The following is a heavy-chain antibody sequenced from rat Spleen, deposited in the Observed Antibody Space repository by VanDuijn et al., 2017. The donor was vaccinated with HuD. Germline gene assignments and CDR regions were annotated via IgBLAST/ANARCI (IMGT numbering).Heavy chain of an antibody. D-gene: IGHD1-9*01. V-gene: IGHV2S12*01. CDR2: VSSGGNT. Sequence: QVQLKESGPGLVQPSQTLSLTCTVSGFSLTSDGVSWVRQPPGKGLEWIAAVSSGGNTYYDSTLKSRLSISRDTSKSQVYLKSDSLPTEDPAMYYCTREGHTMDRATYWFAYWGQGTLVTVSS. J-gene: IGHJ3*01. CDR1: GFSLTSDG. CDR3: TREGHTMDRATYWFAY.